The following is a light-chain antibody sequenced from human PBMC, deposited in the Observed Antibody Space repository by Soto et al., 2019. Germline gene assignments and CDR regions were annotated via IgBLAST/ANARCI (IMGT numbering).Light chain of an antibody. V-gene: IGKV3-11*01. J-gene: IGKJ4*01. CDR3: QQRSNWPRVT. CDR2: DAS. CDR1: QTVGSY. Sequence: EILLTQSPATLSLSPGERATLSCRASQTVGSYLAWYQHKPGQAPRLLIYDASNRATGIPARFSGSGSGTDLTLTISSLEPEDFAVYYCQQRSNWPRVTFGGGTKVEIK.